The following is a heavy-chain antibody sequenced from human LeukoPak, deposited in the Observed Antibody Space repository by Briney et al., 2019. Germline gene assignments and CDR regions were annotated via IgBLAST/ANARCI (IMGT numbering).Heavy chain of an antibody. CDR1: GGSFSGYY. D-gene: IGHD3-22*01. J-gene: IGHJ6*02. CDR3: ARGDYDSSGPDYYYYGMDV. CDR2: INHSGST. V-gene: IGHV4-34*01. Sequence: SETLSLTCAVYGGSFSGYYWSWIRQPPGKGLEWTGEINHSGSTNYNPSLKSRVTISVDTSKNQFSLKLSSVTAADTAVYYCARGDYDSSGPDYYYYGMDVWGQGTTVTVSS.